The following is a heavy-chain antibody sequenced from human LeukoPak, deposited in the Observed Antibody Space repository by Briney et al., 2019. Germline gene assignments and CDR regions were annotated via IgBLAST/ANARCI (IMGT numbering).Heavy chain of an antibody. CDR3: ARLGYSSGWPKVHYGMDV. CDR1: GASLSSSSYY. V-gene: IGHV4-39*01. Sequence: SETLSLTCTVSGASLSSSSYYWGWIRQPPGKGLEWVGDIYYSGSTYYNPSLKSRVTISVDTSKNQFSLKLSSVTAADTAIYYCARLGYSSGWPKVHYGMDVWGQGTTVTVSS. CDR2: IYYSGST. D-gene: IGHD6-19*01. J-gene: IGHJ6*02.